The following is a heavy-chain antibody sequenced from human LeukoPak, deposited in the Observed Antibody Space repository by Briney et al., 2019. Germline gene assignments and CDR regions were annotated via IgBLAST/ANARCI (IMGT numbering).Heavy chain of an antibody. Sequence: SETLSLTCSVSGGSISSSSSYWGWIRQPPGKGLEWIGSIYYSGSSFDNPALKSRVTISVDTSKNQFSLKLSSVTAADTAVYYCARHYSGTYPDWGQGTLVTVSS. J-gene: IGHJ4*02. CDR1: GGSISSSSSY. CDR3: ARHYSGTYPD. V-gene: IGHV4-39*01. D-gene: IGHD1-26*01. CDR2: IYYSGSS.